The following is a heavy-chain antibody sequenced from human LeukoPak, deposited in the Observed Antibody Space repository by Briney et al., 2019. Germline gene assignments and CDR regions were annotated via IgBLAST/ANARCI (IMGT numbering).Heavy chain of an antibody. J-gene: IGHJ4*02. CDR2: VYYSGST. CDR3: ARLRGGSSSFGRFDY. CDR1: GGSISSYY. D-gene: IGHD6-6*01. Sequence: SSETLSLTCTVSGGSISSYYWSWIRQPPGKGLEWIGYVYYSGSTNYNPSLKSRVTISVDTSKNQFSLKLSSVTAADTAVYYCARLRGGSSSFGRFDYWGQGTLVTVSS. V-gene: IGHV4-59*12.